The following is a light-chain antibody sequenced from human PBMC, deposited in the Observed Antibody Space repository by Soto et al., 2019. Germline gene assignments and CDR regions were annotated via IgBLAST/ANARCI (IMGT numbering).Light chain of an antibody. Sequence: QSVLTQTPSASGTPGQSVTISCSGSNSNMGRNYVYWYQQVPGTAPKLLMYRNDVRPSGVPDRFTGSKSGTSASLAISGLRSEDGADYYCAVWDNSLNGVAFGGGTKLTVL. CDR2: RND. V-gene: IGLV1-47*01. CDR3: AVWDNSLNGVA. J-gene: IGLJ2*01. CDR1: NSNMGRNY.